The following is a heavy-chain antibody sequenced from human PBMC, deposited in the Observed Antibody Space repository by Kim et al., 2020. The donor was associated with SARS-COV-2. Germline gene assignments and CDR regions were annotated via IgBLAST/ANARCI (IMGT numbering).Heavy chain of an antibody. CDR2: IYYSGST. Sequence: SETLSLTCTVSGGSISSYYWSWIRQPPGKGLEWIGYIYYSGSTNYNPSLKSRVTISVDTSKNQFSLKLSSVTAADTAVYYCARIIRRHGITMVRGVIANYYCDHWGQGTLVTVSS. CDR3: ARIIRRHGITMVRGVIANYYCDH. J-gene: IGHJ4*02. D-gene: IGHD3-10*01. V-gene: IGHV4-59*01. CDR1: GGSISSYY.